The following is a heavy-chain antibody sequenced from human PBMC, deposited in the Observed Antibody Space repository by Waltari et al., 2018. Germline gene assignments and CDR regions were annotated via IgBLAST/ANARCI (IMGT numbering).Heavy chain of an antibody. Sequence: QVQLVESGGDLVKPGGSLRLSCTASGLAFNNNYMRWIRQAPGKGLEWLLYISSRGTSIYYANSVKCRFTVSRDNAKKSLYLQMNGLRVEDTAVYYCARGNYVFDFWGQGTLVTVSS. CDR3: ARGNYVFDF. D-gene: IGHD4-4*01. V-gene: IGHV3-11*04. J-gene: IGHJ4*02. CDR2: ISSRGTSI. CDR1: GLAFNNNY.